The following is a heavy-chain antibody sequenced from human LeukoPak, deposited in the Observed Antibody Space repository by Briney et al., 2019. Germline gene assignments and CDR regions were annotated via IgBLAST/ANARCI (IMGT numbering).Heavy chain of an antibody. D-gene: IGHD4-17*01. Sequence: PGRSLRLSCSASAFTFDDYAMHWVRQAPGKGLEWVSGISWNSGSIGYADSVKGRFTISRDNAKNSLYLQMNSLRAEDMALYYCAKDSSAVTSGYFQHWGQGTLVTVSS. CDR1: AFTFDDYA. CDR3: AKDSSAVTSGYFQH. J-gene: IGHJ1*01. CDR2: ISWNSGSI. V-gene: IGHV3-9*03.